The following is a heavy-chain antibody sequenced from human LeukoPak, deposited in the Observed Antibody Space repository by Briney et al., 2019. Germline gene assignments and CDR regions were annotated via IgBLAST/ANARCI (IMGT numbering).Heavy chain of an antibody. Sequence: PSETLSLTCTVSGGSISPYYWGWIRQPPGKGLEFIGFMHYSGSANYHPSLKSRVTISLDTPKNQFSLNLSSVTAADTAMYYCARGDGEYTYGYYFDSWGQGTLVTVSS. V-gene: IGHV4-59*01. J-gene: IGHJ4*02. CDR2: MHYSGSA. CDR1: GGSISPYY. CDR3: ARGDGEYTYGYYFDS. D-gene: IGHD5-18*01.